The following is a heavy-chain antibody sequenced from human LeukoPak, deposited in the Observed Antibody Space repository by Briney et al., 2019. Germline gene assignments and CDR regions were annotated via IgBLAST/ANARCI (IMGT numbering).Heavy chain of an antibody. CDR1: GFTFSSYW. CDR3: ARDSFGYDILTGYHYYYYMDV. CDR2: IKQDGSEK. J-gene: IGHJ6*03. D-gene: IGHD3-9*01. V-gene: IGHV3-7*01. Sequence: GGSLRLSCAASGFTFSSYWMSWVRQAPGKGLEWVANIKQDGSEKYYVDSVKGRFTISRDNAKNSLYLQMNSLRAEDTAVYYCARDSFGYDILTGYHYYYYMDVWGEGTTVTVSS.